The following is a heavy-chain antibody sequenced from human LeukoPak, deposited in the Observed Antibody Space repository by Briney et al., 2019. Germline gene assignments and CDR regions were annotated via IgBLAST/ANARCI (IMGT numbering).Heavy chain of an antibody. CDR3: ARGTAPEY. CDR2: IYYSGST. Sequence: SETLSLTCTVSGGSISSSSYYWGWIRQPPGKGLEWIGSIYYSGSTYYNPSLKSRVTISVDTSKNQFSLKLSSVTAADTAVYYCARGTAPEYWGQGTLVTVSS. J-gene: IGHJ4*02. CDR1: GGSISSSSYY. V-gene: IGHV4-39*07.